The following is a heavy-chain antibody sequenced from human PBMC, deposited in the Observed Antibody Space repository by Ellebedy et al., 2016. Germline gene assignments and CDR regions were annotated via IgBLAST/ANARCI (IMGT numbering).Heavy chain of an antibody. Sequence: GESLKISCAVSVFTVRSNYMKWVRQAPGKGLEWVSAIFSDGNTYYADSVKGRFTISRDNSKNTLYLQMNSLRAEDTAVYYCARGVGSGWFDPWGQGTLVTVSS. CDR1: VFTVRSNY. J-gene: IGHJ5*02. CDR3: ARGVGSGWFDP. CDR2: IFSDGNT. D-gene: IGHD2-15*01. V-gene: IGHV3-53*01.